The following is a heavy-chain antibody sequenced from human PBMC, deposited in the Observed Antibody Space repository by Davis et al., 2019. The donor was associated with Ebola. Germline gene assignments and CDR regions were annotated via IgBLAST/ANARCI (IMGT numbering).Heavy chain of an antibody. D-gene: IGHD3-22*01. CDR1: GSTFSNYA. Sequence: AASVKVSCKASGSTFSNYAMVWVRQAPGQGLEWMGWINPNSGGTNYAQKFQGWVTMTRDTSISTAYMELSRLRSDDTAVYYCARGITMICDYWGQGTLVTVSS. J-gene: IGHJ4*02. CDR3: ARGITMICDY. CDR2: INPNSGGT. V-gene: IGHV1-2*04.